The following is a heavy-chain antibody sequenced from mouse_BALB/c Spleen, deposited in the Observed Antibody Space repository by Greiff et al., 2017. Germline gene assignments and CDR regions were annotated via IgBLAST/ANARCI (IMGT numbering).Heavy chain of an antibody. J-gene: IGHJ3*01. CDR2: INPDSSTI. CDR1: GFDFSRYW. D-gene: IGHD2-4*01. CDR3: ARHYDYDRRRAWFAY. V-gene: IGHV4-1*02. Sequence: EVKLLESGGGLVQPGGSLKLSCAASGFDFSRYWMSWVRQAPGKGLEWIGEINPDSSTINYTPSLKDKFIISRDNAKNTLYLQMSKVRSEDTALYYCARHYDYDRRRAWFAYWGQGTLVTVSA.